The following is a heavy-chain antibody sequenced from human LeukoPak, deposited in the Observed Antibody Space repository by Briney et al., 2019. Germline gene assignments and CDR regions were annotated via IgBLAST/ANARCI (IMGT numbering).Heavy chain of an antibody. CDR3: AKDRVLGALGDAFDI. Sequence: GGSLRLSCAASGFTFSKYGMSWVRQAPGKGLEWVSSISGSGSTYYADSVKGRFTISRDNSKNTLYLQMKSLRADDTAVYCCAKDRVLGALGDAFDIWGQGTMVTVSS. V-gene: IGHV3-23*01. D-gene: IGHD1-26*01. CDR1: GFTFSKYG. CDR2: ISGSGST. J-gene: IGHJ3*02.